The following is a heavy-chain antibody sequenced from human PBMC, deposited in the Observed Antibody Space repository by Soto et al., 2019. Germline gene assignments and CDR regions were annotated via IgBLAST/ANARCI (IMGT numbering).Heavy chain of an antibody. Sequence: ASVTVSCTSPVYTFTSYAMQCVRKAPGQRLEWMGWINAGNGNTKYSQKFQGRVTITRDTSASTAYMELSSLRSEDTAVYYCARVRSFGDRYYYYYGMDVWGQGTTVTVSS. D-gene: IGHD3-10*01. CDR1: VYTFTSYA. CDR2: INAGNGNT. CDR3: ARVRSFGDRYYYYYGMDV. J-gene: IGHJ6*02. V-gene: IGHV1-3*01.